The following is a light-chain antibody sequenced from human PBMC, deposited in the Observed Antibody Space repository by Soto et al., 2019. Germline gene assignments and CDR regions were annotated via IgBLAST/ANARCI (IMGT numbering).Light chain of an antibody. CDR1: QGINRF. CDR3: QQLKSNLIP. Sequence: DIQVTQSTSFLSASVGDRVTITCRASQGINRFLAWYQQKPGKAPKLLIYAASTLQSGVPSRFSGSGSGTEFTLTISSLQPEDFATYYCQQLKSNLIPFAQGTRPAI. J-gene: IGKJ5*01. CDR2: AAS. V-gene: IGKV1-9*01.